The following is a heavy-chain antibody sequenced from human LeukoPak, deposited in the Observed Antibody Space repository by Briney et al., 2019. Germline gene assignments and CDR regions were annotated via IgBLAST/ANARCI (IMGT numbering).Heavy chain of an antibody. CDR2: ISYDGSNK. CDR1: GFTFSSYG. D-gene: IGHD6-19*01. J-gene: IGHJ4*02. V-gene: IGHV3-30*03. CDR3: AGRSGWYFDY. Sequence: GXSLRLSCAASGFTFSSYGMHWVRQAPGKGLEWVAVISYDGSNKYYADSVKGRFTISRDNSKNTLYLQMNSLRAEDTAVYYCAGRSGWYFDYWGQGTLVTVSS.